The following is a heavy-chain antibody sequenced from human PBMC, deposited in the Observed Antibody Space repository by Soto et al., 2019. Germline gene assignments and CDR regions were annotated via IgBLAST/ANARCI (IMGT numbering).Heavy chain of an antibody. D-gene: IGHD2-21*02. J-gene: IGHJ4*02. Sequence: GASVKVSCKASGYNIITYGISWVRQAPGQAPEWMGWISGYNGNTNYPPNFQGRVSMTTDISTTTTSMELRSLRSDDTAVYYCARAVPSTDSSFDYWGQGTLVTVSS. CDR3: ARAVPSTDSSFDY. CDR2: ISGYNGNT. CDR1: GYNIITYG. V-gene: IGHV1-18*01.